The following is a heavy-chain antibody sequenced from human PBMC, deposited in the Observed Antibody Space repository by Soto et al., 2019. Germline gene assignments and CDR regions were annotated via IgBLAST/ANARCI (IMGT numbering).Heavy chain of an antibody. Sequence: GGSLRLSCAASGFTFSSYAMSWVRQAPGKGLEWVSAISGSGGSTYNADSVKGRFTSSRDNSKNTLYLQMNSLRDEETAVYYCAKPEKKLGYCSGDSCYSGFDYWGQGTLVTVSS. V-gene: IGHV3-23*01. D-gene: IGHD2-15*01. J-gene: IGHJ4*02. CDR2: ISGSGGST. CDR3: AKPEKKLGYCSGDSCYSGFDY. CDR1: GFTFSSYA.